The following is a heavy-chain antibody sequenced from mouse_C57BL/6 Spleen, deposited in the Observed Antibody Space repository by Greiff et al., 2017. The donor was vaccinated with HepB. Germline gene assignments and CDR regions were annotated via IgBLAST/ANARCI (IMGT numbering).Heavy chain of an antibody. CDR3: AKERYYGSSYGYFDV. Sequence: QVQLQQPGAELVRPGSSVKLSCKASGYTFTSYWMHWVKQRPIQGLEWIGNIDPSDSETHYNQKFKDKATLTVDKSSSTAYMQLSSLTSEDSAVYYWAKERYYGSSYGYFDVWGTGTTVTVSS. CDR2: IDPSDSET. J-gene: IGHJ1*03. D-gene: IGHD1-1*01. CDR1: GYTFTSYW. V-gene: IGHV1-52*01.